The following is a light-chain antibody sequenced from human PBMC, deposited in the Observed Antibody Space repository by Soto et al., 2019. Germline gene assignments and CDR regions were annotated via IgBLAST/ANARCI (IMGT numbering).Light chain of an antibody. CDR3: QHYNNWPLT. J-gene: IGKJ4*01. Sequence: IVMTQSPATLSVSPGERATLSCRASQGVTSNLAWYQQKPGQAPRLLIYGASTRATGIPARFSGSGSGTESTLTISSLQSEDFAVYYCQHYNNWPLTFGGGTKVDIK. V-gene: IGKV3-15*01. CDR2: GAS. CDR1: QGVTSN.